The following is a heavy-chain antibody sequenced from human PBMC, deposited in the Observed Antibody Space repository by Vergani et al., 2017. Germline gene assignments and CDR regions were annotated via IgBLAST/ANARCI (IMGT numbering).Heavy chain of an antibody. Sequence: VQLVESGGGLVKPGGSLRLSCAASGSTFSDFSMSWVRQAPGKGLEWVAFIGSSGPYINYADSVKGRFIISRYNTNNSLFLQLRSLRAEDAAVYYCARDCTSGGCPDNYGMDVWGQGATVTVSS. V-gene: IGHV3-21*06. J-gene: IGHJ6*02. CDR2: IGSSGPYI. CDR3: ARDCTSGGCPDNYGMDV. CDR1: GSTFSDFS. D-gene: IGHD2-8*01.